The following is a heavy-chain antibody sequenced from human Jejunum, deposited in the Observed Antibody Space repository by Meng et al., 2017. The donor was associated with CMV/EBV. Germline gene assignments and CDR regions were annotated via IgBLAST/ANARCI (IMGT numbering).Heavy chain of an antibody. J-gene: IGHJ4*02. CDR2: IDQDGSGA. CDR3: ARVVVSPGGGFAY. Sequence: ASGLPFSSYRMHWIRQVPGKRLTWVSRIDQDGSGAKYADSVKGRFIISRENAKNTLYLQMNSLRVDDSAVYYCARVVVSPGGGFAYWGQGALVTVSS. D-gene: IGHD4-23*01. CDR1: GLPFSSYR. V-gene: IGHV3-74*03.